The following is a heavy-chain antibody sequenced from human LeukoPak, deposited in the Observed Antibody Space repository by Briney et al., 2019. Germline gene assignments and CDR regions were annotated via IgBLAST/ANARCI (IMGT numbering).Heavy chain of an antibody. CDR1: GFAFSDFW. Sequence: EGSLRLSCAASGFAFSDFWMSWVRQAPGKGLEWVANIRRDGNAKNYVPSVRGRFTISRDNAKNSLYLQMNSLTVEDTAVYYCATSHDSAGNDWGQGTLVTVSS. CDR3: ATSHDSAGND. CDR2: IRRDGNAK. V-gene: IGHV3-7*01. J-gene: IGHJ4*02. D-gene: IGHD2-15*01.